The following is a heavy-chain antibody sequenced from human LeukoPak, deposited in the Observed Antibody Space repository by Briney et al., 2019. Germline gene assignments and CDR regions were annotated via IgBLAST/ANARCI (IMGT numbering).Heavy chain of an antibody. CDR1: GFTFTSSA. CDR2: IVVGSGNT. Sequence: VASVKVSCKASGFTFTSSAMQWVRQARGQRLEWIGWIVVGSGNTNYAQKFQERVTIIRDMSTSTAYMELSSLRSEDTAVYYCAAGTPNIVAHDAFDIWGQGTMVTVSS. D-gene: IGHD5-12*01. CDR3: AAGTPNIVAHDAFDI. V-gene: IGHV1-58*02. J-gene: IGHJ3*02.